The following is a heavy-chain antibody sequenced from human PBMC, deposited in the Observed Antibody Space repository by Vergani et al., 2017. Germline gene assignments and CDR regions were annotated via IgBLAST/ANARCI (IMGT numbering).Heavy chain of an antibody. CDR1: GGTFSSYA. J-gene: IGHJ6*03. V-gene: IGHV1-69*01. D-gene: IGHD3-22*01. CDR2: IIPIFGTA. CDR3: ARVPWYYDSSPSPYYYYMDV. Sequence: QVQLVQSGAEVKKPGSSVKVSCKASGGTFSSYAISWVRQAPGQGLEWMGGIIPIFGTANYAQKFQGRVTITADESTSTAYMELSSLRSEDTAVYYCARVPWYYDSSPSPYYYYMDVWGKGTTVTVSS.